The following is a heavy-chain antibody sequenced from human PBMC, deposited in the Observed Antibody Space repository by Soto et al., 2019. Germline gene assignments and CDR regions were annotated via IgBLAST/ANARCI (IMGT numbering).Heavy chain of an antibody. D-gene: IGHD2-15*01. CDR2: ISGSGGST. CDR3: AKAQKGYCSGGSCYSNWFDP. J-gene: IGHJ5*02. CDR1: GFTFSSYA. Sequence: GGSLRLSCAASGFTFSSYAMSWVRQAPGKGLEWVSAISGSGGSTYYADSVKGRFTISRDNSKNTLYLQMNSLRAEDTAVYYCAKAQKGYCSGGSCYSNWFDPWGQGTLVTVSS. V-gene: IGHV3-23*01.